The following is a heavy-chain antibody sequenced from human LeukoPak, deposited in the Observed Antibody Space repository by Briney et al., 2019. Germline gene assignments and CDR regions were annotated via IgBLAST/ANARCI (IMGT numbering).Heavy chain of an antibody. J-gene: IGHJ4*02. Sequence: SETLSLTCTVSGGSISSHYWSWLRQPPGKGLEWIGYIYYSGSTNYNPSLKSRATISVATSKNQFSLKLSSVTAADTAVYYCAREGYYDSSGYWGAPGFDYWGQGTLVTVSS. CDR2: IYYSGST. CDR3: AREGYYDSSGYWGAPGFDY. V-gene: IGHV4-59*11. D-gene: IGHD3-22*01. CDR1: GGSISSHY.